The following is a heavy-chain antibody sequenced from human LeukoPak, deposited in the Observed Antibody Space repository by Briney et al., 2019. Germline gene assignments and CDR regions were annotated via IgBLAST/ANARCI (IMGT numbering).Heavy chain of an antibody. V-gene: IGHV3-21*01. Sequence: GGSLRLSCAASGFTFSSFGMNWVRQAPGKGLEWVLSISTSSSYIYYADSVKGRFTISRDNAKNSLYLQMNSLRAEDTAVYYCARNPLDSSGYWLYNFDYWGQGTLVTVSS. CDR2: ISTSSSYI. J-gene: IGHJ4*02. CDR3: ARNPLDSSGYWLYNFDY. CDR1: GFTFSSFG. D-gene: IGHD3-22*01.